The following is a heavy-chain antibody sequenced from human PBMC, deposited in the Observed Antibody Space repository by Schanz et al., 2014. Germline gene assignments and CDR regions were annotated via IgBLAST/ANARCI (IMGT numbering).Heavy chain of an antibody. CDR3: AKDVRPVANTVHFYYMDV. V-gene: IGHV3-33*03. J-gene: IGHJ6*02. Sequence: VQLLESGGGVVQPGRSLRLSCVASGFTFISYDIHWVRQAPGKGLEWVAVIRYDGRNKNFVESVKGRFTISRDNAKNSLYLQMNSLRVEDTAVYYCAKDVRPVANTVHFYYMDVWGQGTTVTVSS. CDR1: GFTFISYD. CDR2: IRYDGRNK. D-gene: IGHD6-19*01.